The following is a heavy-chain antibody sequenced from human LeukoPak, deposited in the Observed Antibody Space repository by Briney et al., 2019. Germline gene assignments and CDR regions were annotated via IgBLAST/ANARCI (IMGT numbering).Heavy chain of an antibody. V-gene: IGHV3-48*03. CDR1: GFTFSSYE. CDR2: ISSSGSTI. D-gene: IGHD1-26*01. J-gene: IGHJ4*02. Sequence: PGGSLRLSWAASGFTFSSYEMNWVRQAPGKGLEWVSYISSSGSTINYADSVKGRFTISRDNAKNSLYLQMNSLSAEDPAVYYCARELGGSYWGGGYWGQGTLVTVSS. CDR3: ARELGGSYWGGGY.